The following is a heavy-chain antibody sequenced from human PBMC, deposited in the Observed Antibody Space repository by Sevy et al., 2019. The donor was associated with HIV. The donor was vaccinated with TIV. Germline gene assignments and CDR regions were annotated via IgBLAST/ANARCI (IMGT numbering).Heavy chain of an antibody. D-gene: IGHD3-3*01. V-gene: IGHV1-18*04. CDR1: GYTFTSYG. J-gene: IGHJ3*02. Sequence: ASVKVSCKASGYTFTSYGISWVRQAPGQGLEWMGWISAYNGNTNYAQKLQGRVTMTTDTSTSTAYMELRSLGSDDTAVYYCARGITIFGVVTPPIAFDIWGQGTMVTVSS. CDR3: ARGITIFGVVTPPIAFDI. CDR2: ISAYNGNT.